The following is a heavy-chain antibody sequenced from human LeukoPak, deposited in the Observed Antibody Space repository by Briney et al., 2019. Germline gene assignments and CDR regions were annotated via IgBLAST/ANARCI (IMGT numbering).Heavy chain of an antibody. Sequence: ASVKVSCKASGYTFTSYGISWVRQAPGQGLEWMGWISAYNGNTNYVQKLQGRVTMTTDTSTSTAYMELRSLRSDDTAVYYCARGSGRLLSSAVEHWGQGTLVTVSS. CDR2: ISAYNGNT. D-gene: IGHD3-3*01. V-gene: IGHV1-18*01. CDR1: GYTFTSYG. CDR3: ARGSGRLLSSAVEH. J-gene: IGHJ1*01.